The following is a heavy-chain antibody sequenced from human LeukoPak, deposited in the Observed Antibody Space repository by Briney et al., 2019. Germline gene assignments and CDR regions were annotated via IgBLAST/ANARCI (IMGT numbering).Heavy chain of an antibody. D-gene: IGHD6-6*01. CDR1: GXSFSGYY. CDR3: ATSSSVLYYYMDV. J-gene: IGHJ6*03. V-gene: IGHV4-34*01. Sequence: LSXTCXVXGXSFSGYYWSWIRQPPGKGLEWIGEINHSGSTNYNPSLKSRVTISVDTSKNQFSLKLSSVTAADTAVYYCATSSSVLYYYMDVWGKGTTVTVSS. CDR2: INHSGST.